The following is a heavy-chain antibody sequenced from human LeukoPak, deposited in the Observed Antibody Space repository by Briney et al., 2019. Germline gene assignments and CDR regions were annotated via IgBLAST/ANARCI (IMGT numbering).Heavy chain of an antibody. CDR2: ISAYNGNT. CDR3: ARGLGGSGSYFLTFDY. D-gene: IGHD1-26*01. J-gene: IGHJ4*02. CDR1: GYTFTSYS. V-gene: IGHV1-18*01. Sequence: ASVKVSCKASGYTFTSYSINWVRQAPGQGLEWMGWISAYNGNTKYAQKLQGRVTMTTDTSTTTAYMELRSLRSDDTAVYYCARGLGGSGSYFLTFDYWGQGTLVTVSS.